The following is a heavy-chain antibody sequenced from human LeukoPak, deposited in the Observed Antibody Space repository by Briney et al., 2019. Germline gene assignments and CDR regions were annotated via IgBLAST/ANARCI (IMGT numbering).Heavy chain of an antibody. D-gene: IGHD3-22*01. V-gene: IGHV4-39*02. Sequence: PSETLSLTCSVSGGPLSSSSHYWAWIRHAPGKRLEWIGSVYYTGTTYYNPSFKTRLTISVDTSKKYFSLNLKSATAADTAVYYCAASYGSSGDYYFTYAFDIWGQGTKVAVSS. CDR1: GGPLSSSSHY. J-gene: IGHJ3*02. CDR2: VYYTGTT. CDR3: AASYGSSGDYYFTYAFDI.